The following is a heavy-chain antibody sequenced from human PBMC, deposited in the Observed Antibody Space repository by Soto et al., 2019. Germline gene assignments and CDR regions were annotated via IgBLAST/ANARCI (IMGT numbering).Heavy chain of an antibody. CDR2: IYYSGST. J-gene: IGHJ6*02. Sequence: PSETLSLTCTVSGGSISSYYWSWIRQPPGKGLEWIGYIYYSGSTNYNPSLKSRVTISVDTSKNQFSLKLSSVTAADTAVYYCARAPPYSSGWYDYYYYYGMDVWGQGTMVTVP. CDR1: GGSISSYY. V-gene: IGHV4-59*01. CDR3: ARAPPYSSGWYDYYYYYGMDV. D-gene: IGHD6-19*01.